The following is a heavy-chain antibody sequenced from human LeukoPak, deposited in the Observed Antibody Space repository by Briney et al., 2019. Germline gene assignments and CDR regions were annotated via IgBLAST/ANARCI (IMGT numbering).Heavy chain of an antibody. CDR1: GFTFDDYT. Sequence: GGSLRLSCAASGFTFDDYTMHWVRQAPGKGLEWVSLISWDGGSTYYADSVKGRFTISRDNSKNSLYLQMNSLRTEDTALYYCAKDNYYDSSRTAFDIWGQGTMVTVSS. V-gene: IGHV3-43*01. D-gene: IGHD3-22*01. J-gene: IGHJ3*02. CDR3: AKDNYYDSSRTAFDI. CDR2: ISWDGGST.